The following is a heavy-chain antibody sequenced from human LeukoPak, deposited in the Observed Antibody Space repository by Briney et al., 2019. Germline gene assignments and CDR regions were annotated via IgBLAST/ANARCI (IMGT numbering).Heavy chain of an antibody. D-gene: IGHD5-18*01. CDR2: IHYSGST. CDR1: GASISPDY. CDR3: ARGYSYGYAY. J-gene: IGHJ4*02. V-gene: IGHV4-59*01. Sequence: SETLSLTCTVSGASISPDYWGWIRQPPGKGLEFIGYIHYSGSTNYNPSLKSRVAISVDTSKNQFSLKLISVTAADTAVYHCARGYSYGYAYWGQGTLVTVSS.